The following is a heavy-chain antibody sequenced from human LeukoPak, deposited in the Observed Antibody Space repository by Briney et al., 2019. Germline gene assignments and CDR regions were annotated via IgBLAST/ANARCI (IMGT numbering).Heavy chain of an antibody. D-gene: IGHD4-17*01. CDR2: INPSGGST. Sequence: ASVKVSCKASGYTFTSYDINWVRQAPGQGLEWMGIINPSGGSTSYAQKFQGRVTMTRDMSTSTVYMELSSLRSEDTAVYYCARGDRATVTLYWGHGTLVTVSS. CDR1: GYTFTSYD. V-gene: IGHV1-46*01. J-gene: IGHJ4*01. CDR3: ARGDRATVTLY.